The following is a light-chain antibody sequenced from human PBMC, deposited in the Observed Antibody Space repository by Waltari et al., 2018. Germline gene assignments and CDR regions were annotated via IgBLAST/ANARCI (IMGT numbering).Light chain of an antibody. CDR2: TDT. J-gene: IGLJ3*02. CDR3: AAWDDSLNAWV. V-gene: IGLV1-44*01. CDR1: SSNIGTDD. Sequence: QSVLTQPPSTPETPGQRVTIPCPGSSSNIGTDDVTWHQQVPGTAPNLLIRTDTQRPSGVPARFSGSKSGTSASLAISGLQSEDEANYFCAAWDDSLNAWVFGGGTKLTVL.